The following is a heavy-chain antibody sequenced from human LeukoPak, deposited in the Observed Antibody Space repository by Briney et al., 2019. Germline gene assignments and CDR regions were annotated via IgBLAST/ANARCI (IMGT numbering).Heavy chain of an antibody. Sequence: GGSLRLSCAASGFTFSSYGMHWVRQAPGKGLEWVAVIWYGGSNKYYADSVKGGFTFSRDNARNSLFLQINSLRAEDTAVYYCARLGEKADFDYWGQGTLVTVSS. V-gene: IGHV3-33*08. CDR2: IWYGGSNK. J-gene: IGHJ4*02. CDR3: ARLGEKADFDY. CDR1: GFTFSSYG. D-gene: IGHD3-16*01.